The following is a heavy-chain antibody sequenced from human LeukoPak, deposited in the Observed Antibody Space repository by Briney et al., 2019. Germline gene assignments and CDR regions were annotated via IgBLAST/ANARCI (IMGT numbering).Heavy chain of an antibody. Sequence: GGSLRLSCAASGFTFSSYSMNWVRQAPGKGLEWVSSISSSSSYIYYADSVKGRFTISRDNAKNSLYLQMNSLRAEDTAVYYCAKDVSYYYDAGGYFDYWGQGTLVTVSS. V-gene: IGHV3-21*04. CDR2: ISSSSSYI. CDR1: GFTFSSYS. D-gene: IGHD3-10*01. J-gene: IGHJ4*02. CDR3: AKDVSYYYDAGGYFDY.